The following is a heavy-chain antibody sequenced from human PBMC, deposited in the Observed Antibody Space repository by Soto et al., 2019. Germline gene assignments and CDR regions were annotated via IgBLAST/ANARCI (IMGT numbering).Heavy chain of an antibody. CDR3: ARDGSSWGEAFDI. D-gene: IGHD6-13*01. V-gene: IGHV3-33*01. CDR1: GFTFSSYG. Sequence: QVQLVESGGGVVQPGRSLRLSCAASGFTFSSYGMHWVRQAPGKGLEWVAVIWYDGSNKYYADSVKGRFTISRDNSKNTLYLQMNSLRAEDTAVYYCARDGSSWGEAFDIWGQGTMVTVSS. CDR2: IWYDGSNK. J-gene: IGHJ3*02.